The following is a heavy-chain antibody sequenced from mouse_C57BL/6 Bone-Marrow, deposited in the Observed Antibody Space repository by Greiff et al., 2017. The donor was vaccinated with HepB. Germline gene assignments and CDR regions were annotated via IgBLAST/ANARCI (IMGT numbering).Heavy chain of an antibody. CDR2: ISSGSSTI. CDR1: GFTFSDYG. J-gene: IGHJ4*01. Sequence: EVQLVESGGGLVKPGGSLKLSCAASGFTFSDYGMHWVRQAPEKGLEWVAYISSGSSTIYYADTMKGRFTISRDNAKNTLFLQMTSLRSEDTAMYYCAREDLLRWRDYAMDYWGQGTSVTVSS. D-gene: IGHD2-1*01. CDR3: AREDLLRWRDYAMDY. V-gene: IGHV5-17*01.